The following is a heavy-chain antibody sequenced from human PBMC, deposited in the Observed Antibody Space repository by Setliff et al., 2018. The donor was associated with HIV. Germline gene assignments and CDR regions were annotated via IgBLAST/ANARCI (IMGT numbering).Heavy chain of an antibody. CDR3: AKQYCGGDCYSDSYYYMDV. V-gene: IGHV4-38-2*01. D-gene: IGHD2-21*01. Sequence: PSETLSLTCAVSGYSISSGHYWGWIRQPPGKGLEWIGSIYHSGTTYDNPSLKSRVTISVDTSKNQFSLKLSSVTAADTAVYYCAKQYCGGDCYSDSYYYMDVWGKGTTVTVSS. CDR2: IYHSGTT. CDR1: GYSISSGHY. J-gene: IGHJ6*03.